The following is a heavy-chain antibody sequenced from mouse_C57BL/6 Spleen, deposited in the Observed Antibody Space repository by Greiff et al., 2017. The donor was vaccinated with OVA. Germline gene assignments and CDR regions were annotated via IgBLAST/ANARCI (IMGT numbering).Heavy chain of an antibody. CDR3: ARNYYGSSFYAMDY. CDR2: IAPSDSYT. D-gene: IGHD1-1*01. Sequence: QVQLQQPGAELVRPGTSVKLSCKASGYTFTSYWMHWVKQRPGQGLEWIGVIAPSDSYTNYNQKFKGKATLTVDTSSSTAYMQLSSLTSEDSAVYYCARNYYGSSFYAMDYWGQGTSVTVSS. CDR1: GYTFTSYW. V-gene: IGHV1-59*01. J-gene: IGHJ4*01.